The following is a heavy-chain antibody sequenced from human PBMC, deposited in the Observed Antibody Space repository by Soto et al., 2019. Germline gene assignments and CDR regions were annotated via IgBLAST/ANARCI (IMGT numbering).Heavy chain of an antibody. J-gene: IGHJ4*02. V-gene: IGHV3-30-3*01. CDR3: ARARGGYFDY. D-gene: IGHD3-10*01. Sequence: PGGSLRLSCAASGFTFSSYAMHWVRQAPGKGLEWVAVISYDGSNKYYADSVKGRFTISRDNSKNTLYLQMNSLRAEDTAVYYCARARGGYFDYWGQGTLVTVSS. CDR1: GFTFSSYA. CDR2: ISYDGSNK.